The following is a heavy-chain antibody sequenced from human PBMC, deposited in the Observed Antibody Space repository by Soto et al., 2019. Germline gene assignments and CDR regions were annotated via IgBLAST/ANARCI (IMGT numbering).Heavy chain of an antibody. Sequence: EVQLVESGGGLVQPGGSLRLSCAVSGFTFSNYDMHCVRQVTGKGLEWVSTIGTAGDTYYPGSVKGRFTISRENAKNSLYLQMNSLRAEDTAVYYCARGRLISLYYFDYWGQGTLVTVSS. CDR1: GFTFSNYD. CDR3: ARGRLISLYYFDY. V-gene: IGHV3-13*01. CDR2: IGTAGDT. D-gene: IGHD2-15*01. J-gene: IGHJ4*02.